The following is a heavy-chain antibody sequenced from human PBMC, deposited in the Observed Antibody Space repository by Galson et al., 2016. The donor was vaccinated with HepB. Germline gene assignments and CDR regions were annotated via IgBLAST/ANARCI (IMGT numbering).Heavy chain of an antibody. Sequence: PVQALDSPSVLYRGGSTYYADSVRGRFTISRDNSENTLHLQMNSLRAEDTAVYYCARAPSRGWGMDVWGQGTTVTVSS. V-gene: IGHV3-53*01. CDR2: LYRGGST. CDR3: ARAPSRGWGMDV. D-gene: IGHD5-12*01. J-gene: IGHJ6*02.